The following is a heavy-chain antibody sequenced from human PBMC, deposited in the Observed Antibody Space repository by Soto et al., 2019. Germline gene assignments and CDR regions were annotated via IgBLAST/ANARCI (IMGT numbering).Heavy chain of an antibody. V-gene: IGHV1-18*01. CDR1: GYTFTSYG. CDR2: ISAYNGNT. CDR3: ARTKESYYYYYGMDV. Sequence: QVQLVQSGAEVKKPGASVKVSCKASGYTFTSYGISWVRQAPGQGLEWMGWISAYNGNTNYAQKLQGRVTMTTDTSTSTDYMELRSLRSDDTAVYYCARTKESYYYYYGMDVWGQGTTVTVSS. J-gene: IGHJ6*02.